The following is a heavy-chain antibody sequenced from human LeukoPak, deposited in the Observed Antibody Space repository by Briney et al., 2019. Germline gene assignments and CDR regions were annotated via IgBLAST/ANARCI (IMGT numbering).Heavy chain of an antibody. CDR1: GGSISSYY. CDR3: ARVVAAAGNNWFDP. D-gene: IGHD6-13*01. V-gene: IGHV4-59*12. Sequence: SETLSLTCTVSGGSISSYYWSWIRQPPGKGLEWIGYIYYSGSTNYNPSLKSRVTISVDTSKNQFSLKLSSVSDADTAVYYCARVVAAAGNNWFDPWGQGTLVTVSS. CDR2: IYYSGST. J-gene: IGHJ5*02.